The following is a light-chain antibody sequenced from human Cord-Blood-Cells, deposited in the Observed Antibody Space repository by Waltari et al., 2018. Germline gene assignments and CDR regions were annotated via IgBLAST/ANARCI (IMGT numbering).Light chain of an antibody. CDR1: SSNVGGYNS. CDR2: EVS. J-gene: IGLJ1*01. Sequence: QSALTPPASVSGSPGPSITISCTGTSSNVGGYNSVSWYQQHPGKAPKLMIYEVSNRPSGVSNRFSGSKSGNTASLTISGLQAEDEADYYCSSYTSSSTLYVFGTGTKVTVL. V-gene: IGLV2-14*01. CDR3: SSYTSSSTLYV.